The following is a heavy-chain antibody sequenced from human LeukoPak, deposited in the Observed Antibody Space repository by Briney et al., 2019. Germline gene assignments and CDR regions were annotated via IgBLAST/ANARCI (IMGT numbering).Heavy chain of an antibody. D-gene: IGHD3-10*01. CDR1: GYTFSNYG. CDR3: ARGEGFVDY. V-gene: IGHV1-18*01. J-gene: IGHJ4*02. Sequence: ASVKVSCKASGYTFSNYGVTWVRQAPGQGLEWMGWITAHNGNTNYAQKLQGRVTMTTDTSTGTAQMELRSLRSDDTAVYYCARGEGFVDYWGQGTLVTVSS. CDR2: ITAHNGNT.